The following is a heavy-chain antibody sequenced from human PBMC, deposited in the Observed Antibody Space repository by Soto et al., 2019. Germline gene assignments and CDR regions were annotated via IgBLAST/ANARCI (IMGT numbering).Heavy chain of an antibody. CDR3: ARDTDVFTGYSLDY. V-gene: IGHV1-18*01. D-gene: IGHD3-9*01. CDR1: GYIFVNYG. Sequence: QVQLVQSEAEVKKPGASVKVSCRASGYIFVNYGISWVRQAPGQGLEWMGWISAYNGNTKYAQEFQGRVTRTRDTSTNTAYMELGSLRSDDTAVYYCARDTDVFTGYSLDYWGQGTLVTVSS. CDR2: ISAYNGNT. J-gene: IGHJ4*02.